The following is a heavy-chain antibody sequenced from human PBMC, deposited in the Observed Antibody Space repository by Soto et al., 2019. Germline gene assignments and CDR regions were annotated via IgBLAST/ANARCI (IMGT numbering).Heavy chain of an antibody. J-gene: IGHJ2*01. V-gene: IGHV3-23*01. CDR1: GFIFSGYA. D-gene: IGHD3-16*01. CDR2: ISASGGNI. CDR3: AKVAGGLGYFDL. Sequence: EVPLLESGGGLARPGGSLRLSCVASGFIFSGYAMTWIRQAPGKGLERVATISASGGNIEYTDSLKGRFTISRDNSKKTVYLQINGLTADDTAVHYCAKVAGGLGYFDLWGRGTLVTVSS.